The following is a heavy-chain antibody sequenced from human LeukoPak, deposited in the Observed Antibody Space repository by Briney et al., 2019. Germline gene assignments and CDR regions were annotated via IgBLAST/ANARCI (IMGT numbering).Heavy chain of an antibody. CDR2: IRNDGSDK. Sequence: PGGSLRLSCGASGFTLSSHGMHWVRQAPGRGLEWVAFIRNDGSDKYYADSVKGRFTISRDNSKNTLSVQVNSLRVQNTAVYYCVRDADWSFDYWGQGTLLTVSS. V-gene: IGHV3-30*02. D-gene: IGHD3-9*01. J-gene: IGHJ4*02. CDR1: GFTLSSHG. CDR3: VRDADWSFDY.